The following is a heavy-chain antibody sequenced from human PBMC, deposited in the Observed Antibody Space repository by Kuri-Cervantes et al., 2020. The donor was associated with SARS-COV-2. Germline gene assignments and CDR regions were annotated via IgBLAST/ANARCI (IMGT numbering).Heavy chain of an antibody. CDR3: ARDRVVPGDYYYYGMDV. J-gene: IGHJ6*02. CDR2: INPSGGST. V-gene: IGHV1-46*01. Sequence: ASVKVSCKASGYTFTSYYMHWVRQAPGQGLEWMGIINPSGGSTSYAQKFQGRVTMTRDTSTGTVYMELSSLRSEDTAVYYCARDRVVPGDYYYYGMDVWGQGTTVTVSS. CDR1: GYTFTSYY. D-gene: IGHD2-15*01.